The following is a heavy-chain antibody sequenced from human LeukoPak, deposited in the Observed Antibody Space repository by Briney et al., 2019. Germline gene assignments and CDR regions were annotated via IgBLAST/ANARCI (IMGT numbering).Heavy chain of an antibody. D-gene: IGHD3-22*01. CDR3: ARRRADRSYYFDY. Sequence: SETLSLTCTVPGGSISIYYWCWIRQPPGKGLEWIGYIYYSGSTNYNPSLKSRVTISVDTSKNQFSLRLTSVTAADTAVYYCARRRADRSYYFDYWGQGTLVTVSS. V-gene: IGHV4-59*03. CDR1: GGSISIYY. CDR2: IYYSGST. J-gene: IGHJ4*02.